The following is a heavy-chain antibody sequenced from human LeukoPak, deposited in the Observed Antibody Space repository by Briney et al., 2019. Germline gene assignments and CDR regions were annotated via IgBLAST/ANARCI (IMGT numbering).Heavy chain of an antibody. CDR1: GFTFSRST. CDR3: ATGGAPGGRFEN. D-gene: IGHD1-26*01. CDR2: MKEDGTQI. Sequence: GGSLRLSCVVSGFTFSRSTMTWVRQAPGKGPEWVAKMKEDGTQIHYVDSVKGRFTISRENAKNSLFLQMNSLRVEDTAVYYCATGGAPGGRFENWGQGMLVTVSS. V-gene: IGHV3-7*01. J-gene: IGHJ4*02.